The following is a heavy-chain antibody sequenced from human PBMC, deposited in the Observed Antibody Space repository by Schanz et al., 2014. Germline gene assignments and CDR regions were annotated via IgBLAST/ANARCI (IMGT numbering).Heavy chain of an antibody. D-gene: IGHD1-26*01. CDR3: ARDRRSADLDY. V-gene: IGHV3-48*01. J-gene: IGHJ4*02. CDR1: GITFSSHS. CDR2: ITYNGGTI. Sequence: EVHLVESGGGLVQPGGSLRLSCAASGITFSSHSFNWVRQAPGKGLEWISYITYNGGTIYYAGSVKGRFTISRDNAKNSLYLEMNSLRAEDTALYNGARDRRSADLDYWGQGTVVTVSS.